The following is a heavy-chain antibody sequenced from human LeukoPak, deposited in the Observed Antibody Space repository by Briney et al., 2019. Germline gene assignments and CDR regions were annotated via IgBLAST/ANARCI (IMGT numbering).Heavy chain of an antibody. J-gene: IGHJ3*02. Sequence: ASVKVSCKASGYTFTSYGISWVRQAPGQGLEWMGWISAYNGNTNYAQKLQGRVTMTTDTSTSTAYMELRSLRSDDTAVYYCARADPHYYDSSGYYSHAFDIWGQGTMDTVSS. CDR3: ARADPHYYDSSGYYSHAFDI. V-gene: IGHV1-18*01. CDR1: GYTFTSYG. D-gene: IGHD3-22*01. CDR2: ISAYNGNT.